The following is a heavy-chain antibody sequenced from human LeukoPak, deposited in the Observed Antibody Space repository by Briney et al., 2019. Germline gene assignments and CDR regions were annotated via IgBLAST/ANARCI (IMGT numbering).Heavy chain of an antibody. CDR2: IYYSGST. CDR3: ASGGSGWYFDY. D-gene: IGHD6-19*01. V-gene: IGHV4-59*08. J-gene: IGHJ4*02. Sequence: SETLSLTCTVSGGSIRGYYWSWIRQPPGKGLEWIGYIYYSGSTNYNPSLKSRVTISVDTSKNQFSLKLSSVTAADTAVYYCASGGSGWYFDYWGQGTLVTVSS. CDR1: GGSIRGYY.